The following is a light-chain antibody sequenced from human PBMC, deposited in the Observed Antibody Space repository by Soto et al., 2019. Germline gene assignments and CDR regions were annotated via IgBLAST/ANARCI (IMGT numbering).Light chain of an antibody. CDR2: DAS. J-gene: IGKJ1*01. CDR1: QSISSW. Sequence: DIQMTQSPSTLSASVGDRVTITCRASQSISSWLAWYQQKPGKAPKLLIYDASSFESGVPSRFSGSGSETEFTLTNSSLQPDDFETSYCQQYNSYPWTVGPVTKVDIK. CDR3: QQYNSYPWT. V-gene: IGKV1-5*01.